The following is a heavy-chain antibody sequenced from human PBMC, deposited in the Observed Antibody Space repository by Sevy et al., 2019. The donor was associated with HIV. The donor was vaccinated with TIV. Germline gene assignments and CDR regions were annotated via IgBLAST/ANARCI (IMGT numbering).Heavy chain of an antibody. V-gene: IGHV3-7*01. CDR2: IKQDGSEK. Sequence: GGSLRLSCAASGFTFSSYWMSWVRQAPGKGLEWVANIKQDGSEKYYVAPVKVRFTISRDNAKNSLYLQMNSLTAEDTAVYYCARDLTTVTTFFDYWGQGTLVTVSS. CDR1: GFTFSSYW. CDR3: ARDLTTVTTFFDY. J-gene: IGHJ4*02. D-gene: IGHD4-17*01.